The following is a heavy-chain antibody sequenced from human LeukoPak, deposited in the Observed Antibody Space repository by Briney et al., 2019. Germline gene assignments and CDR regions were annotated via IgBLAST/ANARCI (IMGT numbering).Heavy chain of an antibody. CDR2: ISAYNGNT. V-gene: IGHV1-18*01. J-gene: IGHJ4*02. D-gene: IGHD3-22*01. Sequence: ASVKVSCKASGYTFTSYGISWVRQAPGQGLEWMGWISAYNGNTNYAQKLQGRVTMTTDTSTRTAYMELRSLRSDDTAVYYCARATPHYESSGYFWEIDYWGQGTLVSVSS. CDR1: GYTFTSYG. CDR3: ARATPHYESSGYFWEIDY.